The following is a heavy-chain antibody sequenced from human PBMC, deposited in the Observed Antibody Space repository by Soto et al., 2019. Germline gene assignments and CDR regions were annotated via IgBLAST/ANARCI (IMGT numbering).Heavy chain of an antibody. V-gene: IGHV4-34*01. CDR3: ARGIPMTLALQGDAPDKYYFDS. J-gene: IGHJ4*02. CDR1: GGSFSGYY. D-gene: IGHD3-22*01. CDR2: INHSGSA. Sequence: QVQLQQWGAGLLKPSETLSLTCAVYGGSFSGYYWSWIRQPPGKGLEWIAEINHSGSANQNPSLKSRVTISVDTSKNQFSLKLWSVTAADTDMYYCARGIPMTLALQGDAPDKYYFDSWGLGTLVTVSS.